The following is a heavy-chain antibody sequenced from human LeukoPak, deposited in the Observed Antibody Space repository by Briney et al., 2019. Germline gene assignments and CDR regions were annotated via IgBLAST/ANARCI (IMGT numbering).Heavy chain of an antibody. CDR2: ISGSGGST. Sequence: PGGSLKLSCAASGFTFSSYAMSWVRQAPGKGLEWVSAISGSGGSTYYADSVKGRFTISRDNSKNTLYLQMNSLRAGDTAVYYCASSPIYSNLDYWGQGTLVTVSS. CDR3: ASSPIYSNLDY. V-gene: IGHV3-23*01. J-gene: IGHJ4*02. D-gene: IGHD4-11*01. CDR1: GFTFSSYA.